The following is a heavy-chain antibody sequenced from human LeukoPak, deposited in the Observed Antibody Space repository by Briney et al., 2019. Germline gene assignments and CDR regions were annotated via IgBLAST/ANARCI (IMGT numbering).Heavy chain of an antibody. J-gene: IGHJ5*02. Sequence: TPSETLSLTCTVSGGSISSYCWSWIRQPPGKGLEWIGYIYYSGSTNYNPSLKSRVTISVDTSKNQFSLKLSSVTAADTAVYYCARDPDPWGQGTLVTVSS. CDR3: ARDPDP. CDR2: IYYSGST. D-gene: IGHD1-14*01. CDR1: GGSISSYC. V-gene: IGHV4-59*01.